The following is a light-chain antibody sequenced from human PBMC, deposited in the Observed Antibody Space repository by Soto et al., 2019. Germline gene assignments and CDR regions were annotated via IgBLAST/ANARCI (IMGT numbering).Light chain of an antibody. Sequence: IVMTQSPATLSLSPGERATLSCRASQSVGKYLVWYQQKPGQAPRLLIYGASNRATGIPARFSGSGSGTDLSPPTISRVQEEVAAVYCYQRGNRPPWTFGQGTKVDIK. V-gene: IGKV3-11*01. CDR3: YQRGNRPPWT. CDR2: GAS. CDR1: QSVGKY. J-gene: IGKJ1*01.